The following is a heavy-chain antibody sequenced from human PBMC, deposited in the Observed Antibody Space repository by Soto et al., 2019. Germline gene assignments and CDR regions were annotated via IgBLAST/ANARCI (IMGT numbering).Heavy chain of an antibody. V-gene: IGHV1-69*02. J-gene: IGHJ1*01. D-gene: IGHD1-26*01. CDR3: ARKVGAKGYFQH. CDR1: GGTFSSYT. Sequence: QVQLVQSGAEVKKPGSSVKVSCKASGGTFSSYTISWVRQAPGQGLEWMGRIIPILGIANYAQKFQGRVTITADKSTSTAYMELSSLRSEDKAVYYCARKVGAKGYFQHWGQGTLVTVSS. CDR2: IIPILGIA.